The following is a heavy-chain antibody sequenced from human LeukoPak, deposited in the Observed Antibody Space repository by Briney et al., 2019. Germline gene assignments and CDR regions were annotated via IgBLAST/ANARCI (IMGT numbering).Heavy chain of an antibody. CDR2: ISSSSSYI. V-gene: IGHV3-21*01. D-gene: IGHD2-2*01. CDR3: ARDQGRRFVAVPAAFLDY. J-gene: IGHJ4*02. CDR1: GFTFSSYS. Sequence: GGSLRLSCAASGFTFSSYSMNWVRQAPGKGLEWVSSISSSSSYIYYADSVKGRFTISRDNAKNSLCLQMNSLRAEDTAVYYCARDQGRRFVAVPAAFLDYWGQGTLVTVSS.